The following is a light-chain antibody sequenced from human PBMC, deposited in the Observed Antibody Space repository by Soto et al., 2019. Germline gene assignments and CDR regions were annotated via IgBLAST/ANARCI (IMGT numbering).Light chain of an antibody. V-gene: IGLV2-8*01. CDR3: SSYAGSNNYV. CDR1: SSDVGAYDS. J-gene: IGLJ1*01. Sequence: QSALTQTPSASGSLGQSVTISCTGTSSDVGAYDSVSWYQHHPGKAPKASIYEVSKRPSGVPDRFSGSKSGNTASLTVSGLQAEDEADYYCSSYAGSNNYVFGSGTKLTVL. CDR2: EVS.